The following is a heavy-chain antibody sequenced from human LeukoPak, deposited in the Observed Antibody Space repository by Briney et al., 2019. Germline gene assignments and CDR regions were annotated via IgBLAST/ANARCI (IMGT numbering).Heavy chain of an antibody. CDR2: ISAYSGET. CDR1: GYTFDSYG. Sequence: GASVKVSCKASGYTFDSYGITWVRQAPGQGLEWMGWISAYSGETDSAQNVKGRVTMTTDTSTTTAYLELRGLTSDDTAVYYCARGTSGWYWLDPWGQGTLVIVSA. D-gene: IGHD6-19*01. V-gene: IGHV1-18*01. J-gene: IGHJ5*02. CDR3: ARGTSGWYWLDP.